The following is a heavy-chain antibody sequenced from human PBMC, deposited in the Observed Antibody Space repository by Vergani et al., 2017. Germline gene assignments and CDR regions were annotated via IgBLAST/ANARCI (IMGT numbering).Heavy chain of an antibody. D-gene: IGHD2-2*01. Sequence: QVQLQESGPGLVKPSQTLSLTCTVSGGSISSGGYYWSWIRQHPGKGLEWIGYIYYSGSTYYNPSLKSRVTISVETSKNQFSLKLSSVTAADTAVYYCAITLRRVPAAFGGSGFDPWGQGTLVTVSS. CDR1: GGSISSGGYY. J-gene: IGHJ5*02. CDR2: IYYSGST. CDR3: AITLRRVPAAFGGSGFDP. V-gene: IGHV4-31*03.